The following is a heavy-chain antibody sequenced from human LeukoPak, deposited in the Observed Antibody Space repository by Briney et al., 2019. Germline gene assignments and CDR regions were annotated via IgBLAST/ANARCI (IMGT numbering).Heavy chain of an antibody. V-gene: IGHV4-34*01. Sequence: SETLSLTCAVYGESFSGYYWSWIRQPPGKGLEWIGEISHSGSTNYNPSLKSRVTISVDTSKKQFSLKLSSVTAADTAVYYCARGYTRFYYYYMDVWGKGTTVTDSS. J-gene: IGHJ6*03. CDR3: ARGYTRFYYYYMDV. CDR1: GESFSGYY. D-gene: IGHD2-2*02. CDR2: ISHSGST.